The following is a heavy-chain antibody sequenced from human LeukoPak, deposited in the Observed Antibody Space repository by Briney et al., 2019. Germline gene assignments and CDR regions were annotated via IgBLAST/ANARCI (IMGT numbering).Heavy chain of an antibody. CDR1: GYTFTSYG. D-gene: IGHD3-9*01. CDR3: ARRDYDILTGYYSHFDY. Sequence: ASVKVSCKASGYTFTSYGISWVRQAPGQGLEWMGWISAHNGNTNYAQKLQGRVTMTTDTSTSTAYMELRSLRSDDTAVYYCARRDYDILTGYYSHFDYWGQGTLVTVSS. CDR2: ISAHNGNT. V-gene: IGHV1-18*04. J-gene: IGHJ4*02.